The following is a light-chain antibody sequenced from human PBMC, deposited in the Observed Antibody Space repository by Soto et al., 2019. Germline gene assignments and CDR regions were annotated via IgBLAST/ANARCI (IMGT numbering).Light chain of an antibody. CDR2: DVT. V-gene: IGLV2-11*01. Sequence: QSALTQPRSVAGSPGQSVTISCTGTSRDVGDYNFVSWYQQYPGKAPKLMIYDVTKRPSGVPDRFSGSKSGSTASLTISGLHTDDEADYYCCSYAGSYTWVFGGGTKLTVL. J-gene: IGLJ3*02. CDR1: SRDVGDYNF. CDR3: CSYAGSYTWV.